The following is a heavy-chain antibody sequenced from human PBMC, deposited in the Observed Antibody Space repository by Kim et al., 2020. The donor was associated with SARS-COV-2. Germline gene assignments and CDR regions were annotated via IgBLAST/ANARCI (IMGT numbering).Heavy chain of an antibody. Sequence: SVKVSCKASGGTFSSYAISWVRQAPGQGLEWMGGIIPIFGTANYAQKFQGRVTITADESTSTAYMELSSLRSEDTAVYYCARATPDRDYYYYYGMDVWGQGTTVTVSS. D-gene: IGHD2-2*01. CDR2: IIPIFGTA. J-gene: IGHJ6*02. V-gene: IGHV1-69*13. CDR3: ARATPDRDYYYYYGMDV. CDR1: GGTFSSYA.